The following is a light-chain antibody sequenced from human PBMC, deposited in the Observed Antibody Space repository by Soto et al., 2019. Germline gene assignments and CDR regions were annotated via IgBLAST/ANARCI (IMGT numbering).Light chain of an antibody. CDR3: SSYINNNSPVI. CDR2: EVT. J-gene: IGLJ2*01. Sequence: QSALTQPATVSGSRGQSITISCTGTSRDVGYYNYVSWYQQHPGKAPKLIIYEVTNRPSGVSNRFSGSKSGNTASLTISGLQAEDEAEYYCSSYINNNSPVIFGGGTKLTVL. CDR1: SRDVGYYNY. V-gene: IGLV2-14*01.